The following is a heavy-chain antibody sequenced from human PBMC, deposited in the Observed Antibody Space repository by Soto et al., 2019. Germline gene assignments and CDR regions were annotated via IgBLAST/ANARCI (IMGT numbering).Heavy chain of an antibody. CDR1: GGSFSGYD. J-gene: IGHJ4*02. D-gene: IGHD5-12*01. V-gene: IGHV4-34*01. CDR2: INHSGST. CDR3: ARRERGYSGYDSMYFDY. Sequence: SETLSLTCAVYGGSFSGYDWRWIRQPPGKGLEWIGEINHSGSTNYNPSLKSRVTISVDTSKNQFSLKLSSVTAADTAVYYCARRERGYSGYDSMYFDYWGQGTLVTVSS.